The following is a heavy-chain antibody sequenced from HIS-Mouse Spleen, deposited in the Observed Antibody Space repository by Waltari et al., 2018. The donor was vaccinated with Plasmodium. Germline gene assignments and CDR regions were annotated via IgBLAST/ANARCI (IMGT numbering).Heavy chain of an antibody. CDR3: ASSWYWYFDL. V-gene: IGHV3-7*01. Sequence: EVQLVESGGGLVQPGGSMSLSCAPSGSTFSRYWMIWVRQASGKGLEWVANIKKDGSDKYYVDSVKGRFTISRDNAKNSLYLQMNSLRAEDTAVYYCASSWYWYFDLWGRGTLVTVSS. J-gene: IGHJ2*01. CDR2: IKKDGSDK. D-gene: IGHD6-13*01. CDR1: GSTFSRYW.